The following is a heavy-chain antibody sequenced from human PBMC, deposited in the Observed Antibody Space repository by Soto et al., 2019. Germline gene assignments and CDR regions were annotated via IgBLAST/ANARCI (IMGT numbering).Heavy chain of an antibody. CDR3: ARDHLGAYHAFDI. D-gene: IGHD7-27*01. V-gene: IGHV4-30-2*01. CDR2: IYHSGST. Sequence: SETLSLTCAVSGGSISSGGYSWSWIRQPPGKGLEWIGYIYHSGSTYYNPSLKSRVTISVDRSKNQFSLKLSSVTAADTAVYYCARDHLGAYHAFDIWGQGTMVTVSS. J-gene: IGHJ3*02. CDR1: GGSISSGGYS.